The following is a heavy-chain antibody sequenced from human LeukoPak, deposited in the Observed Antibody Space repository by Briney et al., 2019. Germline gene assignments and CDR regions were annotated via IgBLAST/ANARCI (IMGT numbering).Heavy chain of an antibody. CDR2: INPNSGGT. CDR1: GYTFTDSY. CDR3: TSGGTAFDY. V-gene: IGHV1-2*02. D-gene: IGHD2-21*02. Sequence: ASVKVSCKASGYTFTDSYMHWVRQAPGQGLEWMGWINPNSGGTNYAQKFQGRVTMTGDTSISTAYMELSRLRSDDTALYYCTSGGTAFDYWGQGTLVTVSS. J-gene: IGHJ4*02.